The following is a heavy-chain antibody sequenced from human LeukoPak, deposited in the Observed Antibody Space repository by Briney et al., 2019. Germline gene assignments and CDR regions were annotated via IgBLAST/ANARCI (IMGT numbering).Heavy chain of an antibody. Sequence: ASVKVSCKASGGTFSSYAISWVRQAPGQGLEWMGGITPIFGTANYAQKFQGRVTITTDESTSTAYMELSSLRSEDTAVYYCARDSRDGYSFDYWGQGTLVTVSS. J-gene: IGHJ4*02. CDR3: ARDSRDGYSFDY. CDR2: ITPIFGTA. D-gene: IGHD5-24*01. V-gene: IGHV1-69*05. CDR1: GGTFSSYA.